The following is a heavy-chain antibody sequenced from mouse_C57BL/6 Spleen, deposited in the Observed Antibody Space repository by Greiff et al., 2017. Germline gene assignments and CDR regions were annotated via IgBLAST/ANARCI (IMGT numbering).Heavy chain of an antibody. D-gene: IGHD1-3*01. J-gene: IGHJ2*01. CDR2: INPSSGYT. CDR3: ARSQGKGGYYFDY. Sequence: QVQLQQSGAELARPGASVKMSCKASGYTFTSYTMPWVKQRPGQGLEWIGYINPSSGYTKYNQKFKDKATLTADKSSSTAYMQLSSLTSEDSAVYYCARSQGKGGYYFDYWGQGTTLTVSS. V-gene: IGHV1-4*01. CDR1: GYTFTSYT.